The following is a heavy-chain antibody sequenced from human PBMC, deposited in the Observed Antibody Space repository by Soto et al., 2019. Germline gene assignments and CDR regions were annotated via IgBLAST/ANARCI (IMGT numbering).Heavy chain of an antibody. Sequence: VQLQQSGPGLVKPSQTLSLTCAISGDSVSSNHATWDWIRQSPSRGLEWLGRTYYRSKWYYDSALSVKSRITINPDTSNNQLSLQLNSVTPDDTAVYSCVRLIGNSWLDSWGQGTLVTVAA. D-gene: IGHD3-16*01. V-gene: IGHV6-1*01. CDR2: TYYRSKWYY. CDR1: GDSVSSNHAT. J-gene: IGHJ5*01. CDR3: VRLIGNSWLDS.